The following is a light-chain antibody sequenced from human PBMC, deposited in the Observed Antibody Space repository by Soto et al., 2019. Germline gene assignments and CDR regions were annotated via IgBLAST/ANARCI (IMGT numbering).Light chain of an antibody. Sequence: QSVLTQPPSASGTPGQRVTISCSGSSSNIGSNTVNWYQQLPGTAPKLLIYSNNQRPSGVPDRFSGSKPGTSASLAISGLQSEDEADYYCAAWDDSLNGPGYVFGTGTKVTVL. CDR2: SNN. J-gene: IGLJ1*01. CDR1: SSNIGSNT. V-gene: IGLV1-44*01. CDR3: AAWDDSLNGPGYV.